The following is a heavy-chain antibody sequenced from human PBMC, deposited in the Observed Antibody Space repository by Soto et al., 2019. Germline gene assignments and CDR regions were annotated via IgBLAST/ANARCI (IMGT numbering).Heavy chain of an antibody. J-gene: IGHJ3*01. CDR3: AKARKTSFYDSGVVFVF. CDR2: ISYDGSIK. CDR1: GFSFSSYG. D-gene: IGHD3-22*01. Sequence: QVQLVESGGGVVQPGWSRRLSCEASGFSFSSYGMNWVRQAPGKGLEWVAVISYDGSIKFYGDSVKGRFSISRDNSKSTVYLKMKSLRADDPAFFYCAKARKTSFYDSGVVFVFWGKGTLVPVSS. V-gene: IGHV3-30*18.